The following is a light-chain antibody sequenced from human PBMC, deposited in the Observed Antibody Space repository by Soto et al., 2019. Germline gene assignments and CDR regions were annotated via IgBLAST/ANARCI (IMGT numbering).Light chain of an antibody. J-gene: IGKJ1*01. CDR3: QQSNNYPWT. Sequence: GDRVTITCRARQYLHNYLAWYQQKPGEAPKLLIYEAANLESGVPSRFSGSGTGTEFTLTISSLQPDYFATYYFQQSNNYPWTFGQGTRVEI. CDR2: EAA. CDR1: QYLHNY. V-gene: IGKV1-5*03.